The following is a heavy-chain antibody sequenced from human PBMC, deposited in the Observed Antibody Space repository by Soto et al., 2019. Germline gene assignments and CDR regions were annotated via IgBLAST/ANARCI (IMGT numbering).Heavy chain of an antibody. CDR1: GFTFSSAW. V-gene: IGHV3-15*01. J-gene: IGHJ4*02. Sequence: GGSLRLSCAASGFTFSSAWMSWVRQAPGEGLEWVGRIKSKADGETIEYAAPVKGRFTISRDDSKATVFLQMNSLKAEDTAIYYCAADIPPPQGPSYPIDYWGQGTLVTVSS. CDR2: IKSKADGETI. D-gene: IGHD1-26*01. CDR3: AADIPPPQGPSYPIDY.